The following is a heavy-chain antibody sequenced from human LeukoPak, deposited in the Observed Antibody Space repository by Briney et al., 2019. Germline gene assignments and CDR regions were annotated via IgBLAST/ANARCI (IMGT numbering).Heavy chain of an antibody. CDR1: GGTFSSYA. CDR2: IDPNSGGT. CDR3: ARAGAYDSSDY. J-gene: IGHJ4*02. V-gene: IGHV1-2*02. D-gene: IGHD3-22*01. Sequence: GASVKVSCKASGGTFSSYAISWVRQAPGQGLEWMGWIDPNSGGTNYAQKFQGRVTMTRDTSINTAYMELSRLTSDDTAVYYCARAGAYDSSDYWGQGTLVTVSS.